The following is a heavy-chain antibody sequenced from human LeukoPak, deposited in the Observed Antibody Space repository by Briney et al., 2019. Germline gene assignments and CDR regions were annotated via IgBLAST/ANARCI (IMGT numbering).Heavy chain of an antibody. CDR3: AREVAAAGYNWFDP. CDR2: IVVGSGNT. D-gene: IGHD6-13*01. Sequence: ASVKVSCKASGFTFTSSAVQWVRQARGQRLEWIGWIVVGSGNTNYAQKFQGRVTITADESTSTAYMELSSLRSEDTAVYYCAREVAAAGYNWFDPWGQGTLVTVSS. V-gene: IGHV1-58*01. CDR1: GFTFTSSA. J-gene: IGHJ5*02.